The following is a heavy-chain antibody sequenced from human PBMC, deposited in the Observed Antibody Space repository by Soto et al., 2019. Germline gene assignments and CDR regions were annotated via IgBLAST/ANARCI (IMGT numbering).Heavy chain of an antibody. CDR2: IWYDGSNK. J-gene: IGHJ4*02. V-gene: IGHV3-33*01. Sequence: GGSLRLSCAASGFTFSSYGMHWVRQAPGKGLEWVAVIWYDGSNKYYADSVKGRFTISRDNSKNTLYLQMNSLRAEDTAVYYCARDRRWSSSLRFLFDYWGQGTLVTVSS. CDR3: ARDRRWSSSLRFLFDY. CDR1: GFTFSSYG. D-gene: IGHD6-13*01.